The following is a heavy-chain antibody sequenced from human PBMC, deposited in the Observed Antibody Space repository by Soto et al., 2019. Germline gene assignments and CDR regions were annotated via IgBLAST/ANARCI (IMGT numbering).Heavy chain of an antibody. J-gene: IGHJ5*02. D-gene: IGHD3-10*01. CDR2: IYYSGST. CDR1: GVSISSGGYY. CDR3: AREPNYYGSGSYDRFDP. V-gene: IGHV4-31*03. Sequence: SEPMSLTCTVSGVSISSGGYYWSWIRQHPGKGLEWIGYIYYSGSTYYNPSLKSRVTISVDTSKNQFSLKLSSVTAADTAVYYCAREPNYYGSGSYDRFDPWGQGTLVTGFS.